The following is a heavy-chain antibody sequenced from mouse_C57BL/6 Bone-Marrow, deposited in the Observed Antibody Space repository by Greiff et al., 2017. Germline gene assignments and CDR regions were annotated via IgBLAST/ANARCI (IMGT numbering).Heavy chain of an antibody. V-gene: IGHV1-53*01. J-gene: IGHJ4*01. D-gene: IGHD4-1*01. Sequence: QVQLQQPGTELVKPGASVKLSCKASGYTFTSYWMHWVKQRPGQGLEWIGNINPSNGGTNYNEKFKSKATLTVDKSSSTAYMQLRSLTSEDSAVYYCARNILGYYAMDYWGQRTSVTVSS. CDR2: INPSNGGT. CDR3: ARNILGYYAMDY. CDR1: GYTFTSYW.